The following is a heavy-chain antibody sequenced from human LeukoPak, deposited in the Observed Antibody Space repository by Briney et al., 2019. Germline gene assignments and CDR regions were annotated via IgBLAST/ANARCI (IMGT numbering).Heavy chain of an antibody. V-gene: IGHV3-66*01. CDR3: ARSITGRASFDC. D-gene: IGHD1-14*01. CDR1: GFTVSSNY. CDR2: TYSGGST. J-gene: IGHJ4*02. Sequence: GGSLRLSCAASGFTVSSNYMSWVRQAPGKGLEWVSLTYSGGSTYYADSVKGRFTISRDNSKTTLYLQMNSRRAEDTAVYYCARSITGRASFDCWGQGTLVTVSS.